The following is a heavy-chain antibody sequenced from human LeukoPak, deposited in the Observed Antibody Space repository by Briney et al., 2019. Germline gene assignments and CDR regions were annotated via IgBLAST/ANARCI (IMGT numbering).Heavy chain of an antibody. CDR2: INQDGTEK. D-gene: IGHD3-10*01. J-gene: IGHJ4*02. CDR1: GFTFTTYW. CDR3: AKVAKYYYGSETYYFFEH. Sequence: GESLRLSCAASGFTFTTYWMSWVRQAPGKGLEWVANINQDGTEKYYVDSVKGRFTISRDNAKNPLYLQMNSLRVEDTAVYYCAKVAKYYYGSETYYFFEHWGQGTPVTASS. V-gene: IGHV3-7*01.